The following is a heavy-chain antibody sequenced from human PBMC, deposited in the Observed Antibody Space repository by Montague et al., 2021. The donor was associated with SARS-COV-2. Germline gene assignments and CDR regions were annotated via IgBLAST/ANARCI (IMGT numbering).Heavy chain of an antibody. CDR2: IDWDDDK. CDR3: ARTYYDILTGYYTYDY. J-gene: IGHJ4*02. Sequence: PALVKPTQTLTLTCTFSGFSLSTSGMCVSWIRQPPGMALEWLALIDWDDDKYYSTSLKTRLTISKDTSKNQVVLTMTNMDPVDTATYYCARTYYDILTGYYTYDYWGQGTLVTVSS. V-gene: IGHV2-70*01. CDR1: GFSLSTSGMC. D-gene: IGHD3-9*01.